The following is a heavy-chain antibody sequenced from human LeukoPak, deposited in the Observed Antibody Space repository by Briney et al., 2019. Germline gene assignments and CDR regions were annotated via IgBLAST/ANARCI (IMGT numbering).Heavy chain of an antibody. CDR2: ISGSGGST. V-gene: IGHV3-23*01. J-gene: IGHJ3*02. CDR3: AKDTITAAGIDAFDI. Sequence: GGSLRLSCAASGFTFSSYWMSWVRQAPGKGLEWVSGISGSGGSTYYADSVKGRFTVSRDNPKNTLYLQMNSLRAEDTAIYYCAKDTITAAGIDAFDIWGQGTMVTVSS. D-gene: IGHD6-13*01. CDR1: GFTFSSYW.